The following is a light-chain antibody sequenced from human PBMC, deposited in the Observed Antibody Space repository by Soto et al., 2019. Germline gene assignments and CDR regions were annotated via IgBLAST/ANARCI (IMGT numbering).Light chain of an antibody. CDR3: QQYNNWRGT. Sequence: EIVMTQSPATLSVSPGERATLSCRASQSVSSNLAWYQQKPGQAPRLFIYGASTRATGIPARFSGSRSGTEFTLTISSLQSEDFAVYYCQQYNNWRGTFGQGTKVEIK. CDR1: QSVSSN. V-gene: IGKV3-15*01. CDR2: GAS. J-gene: IGKJ1*01.